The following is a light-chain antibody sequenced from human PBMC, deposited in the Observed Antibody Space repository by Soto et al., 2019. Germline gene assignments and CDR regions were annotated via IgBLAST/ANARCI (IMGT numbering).Light chain of an antibody. V-gene: IGLV1-40*01. CDR3: QSYDGGPP. CDR1: SSNIGAGYD. Sequence: QPVLTQPPSVSGAPGQMVTISCTGSSSNIGAGYDVHWYQQLPRTAPKLLIYGNSNRPSGVPDRFSASKSGTSASLAITGLQPEDQADYYCQSYDGGPPFGGGTKLTVL. J-gene: IGLJ3*02. CDR2: GNS.